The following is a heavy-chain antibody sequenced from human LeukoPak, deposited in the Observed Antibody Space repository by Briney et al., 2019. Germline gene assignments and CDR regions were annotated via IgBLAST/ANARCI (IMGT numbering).Heavy chain of an antibody. Sequence: ASVKVSCKVSGYTLTELSMHWVRQAPGKGLEWMGGFDPEDGETIYAQKFQGRVTMTEDTSTDTAYMELSSLRSEDTAVYYCATVYIAAAGWFDPWGQGTLDTVSS. CDR1: GYTLTELS. V-gene: IGHV1-24*01. CDR3: ATVYIAAAGWFDP. J-gene: IGHJ5*02. CDR2: FDPEDGET. D-gene: IGHD6-13*01.